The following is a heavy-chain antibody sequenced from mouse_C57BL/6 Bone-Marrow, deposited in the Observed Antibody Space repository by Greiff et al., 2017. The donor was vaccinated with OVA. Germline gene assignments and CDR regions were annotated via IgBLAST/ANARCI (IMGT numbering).Heavy chain of an antibody. J-gene: IGHJ3*01. CDR1: GYTFTSYG. CDR2: IYPRSGNT. CDR3: ARGGGFAWFAY. Sequence: VKLMESGAELARPGASVKLSCKASGYTFTSYGISWVKQRTGQGLEWIGEIYPRSGNTYYNEKFKGKATLTADKSSSTAYMELRSLTSEDSAVYFCARGGGFAWFAYWGQGTLVTVSA. V-gene: IGHV1-81*01.